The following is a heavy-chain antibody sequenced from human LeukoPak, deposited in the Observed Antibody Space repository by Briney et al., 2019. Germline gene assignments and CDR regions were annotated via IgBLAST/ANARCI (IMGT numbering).Heavy chain of an antibody. CDR2: IYSGGGTTK. Sequence: GTPLRLSCVASGLTFRNYGFHWVRQAPGKGLEWVAIIYSGGGTTKYYAESLKDRFTITRDDSRDTLYLQMNSLRAEDTAVYYCARDADGPGALIDYWGQGALVTVSS. D-gene: IGHD2-8*01. CDR3: ARDADGPGALIDY. J-gene: IGHJ4*02. V-gene: IGHV3-33*01. CDR1: GLTFRNYG.